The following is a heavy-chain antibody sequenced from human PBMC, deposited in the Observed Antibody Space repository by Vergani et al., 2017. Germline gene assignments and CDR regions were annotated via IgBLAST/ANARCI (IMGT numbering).Heavy chain of an antibody. CDR2: ISYDGSNK. V-gene: IGHV3-30-3*01. J-gene: IGHJ6*03. Sequence: QVQLVESGGGVVQPGRSLRLSCAASRFTFSSYTMHWVRQAPGKGLEWVAVISYDGSNKYYADSVKGRFTISRDTSKNTLYLQMNRLRPEDTAVYYWAREGIAADLNYYYYYYMDVWGKGTTVTVSS. CDR3: AREGIAADLNYYYYYYMDV. D-gene: IGHD6-13*01. CDR1: RFTFSSYT.